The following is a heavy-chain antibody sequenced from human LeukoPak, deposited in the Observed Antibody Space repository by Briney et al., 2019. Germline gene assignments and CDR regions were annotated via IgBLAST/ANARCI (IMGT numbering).Heavy chain of an antibody. CDR2: IYSGGSS. J-gene: IGHJ4*02. Sequence: PGGSLRLSCAASGFTVSSNYMSWVRQAPGKGLEWVSVIYSGGSSYYADSVKGRFTISRDNSKNTLYLQMNSLRAEDTAVYYCARGGLQLWFDYWGQGTLVTVSP. CDR1: GFTVSSNY. D-gene: IGHD5-18*01. CDR3: ARGGLQLWFDY. V-gene: IGHV3-53*01.